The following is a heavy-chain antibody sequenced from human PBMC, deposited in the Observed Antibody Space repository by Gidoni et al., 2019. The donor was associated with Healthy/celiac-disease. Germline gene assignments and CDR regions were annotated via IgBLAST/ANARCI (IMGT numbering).Heavy chain of an antibody. Sequence: EVQLVESGGGLVKPGGSLRLSCAASGFTFSNAWMSWVRQAPGKGLEWVGRSKSKTDGGTTDYAAPVKGRLTISRDDSKNTLYLQMNSLKTEDTAVYYCTTDSGSSSWYIYFDYWGQGTLVTVSS. CDR3: TTDSGSSSWYIYFDY. CDR1: GFTFSNAW. D-gene: IGHD6-13*01. CDR2: SKSKTDGGTT. J-gene: IGHJ4*02. V-gene: IGHV3-15*01.